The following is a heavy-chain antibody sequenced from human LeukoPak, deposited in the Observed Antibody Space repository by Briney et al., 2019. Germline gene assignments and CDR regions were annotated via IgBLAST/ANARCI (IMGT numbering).Heavy chain of an antibody. CDR1: GGSISSYY. CDR3: ARRVEDYEYVWGASDAFDI. J-gene: IGHJ3*02. V-gene: IGHV4-4*07. Sequence: PSETLSLTCTVSGGSISSYYWSWIRQPAGKGLEWIGRIYTSGGTNYNPPPKSGVTMSVDTSKNQFTLKLSSVTAADTAVYYCARRVEDYEYVWGASDAFDIWGQGTMVTVSS. D-gene: IGHD3-16*01. CDR2: IYTSGGT.